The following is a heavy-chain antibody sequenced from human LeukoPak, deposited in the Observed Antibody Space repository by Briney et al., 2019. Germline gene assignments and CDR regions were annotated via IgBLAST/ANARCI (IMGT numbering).Heavy chain of an antibody. CDR1: GASITSYY. CDR2: IYYSRST. J-gene: IGHJ4*02. Sequence: SETLSLTCTVSGASITSYYWSWIRRPPGRGLEWIGYIYYSRSTNYNPSLKSRVTISVDTSKNQFSLKLSSVTAADTAVYYCASSYSGSMVYWGQGTLVTVSS. D-gene: IGHD3-10*01. V-gene: IGHV4-59*01. CDR3: ASSYSGSMVY.